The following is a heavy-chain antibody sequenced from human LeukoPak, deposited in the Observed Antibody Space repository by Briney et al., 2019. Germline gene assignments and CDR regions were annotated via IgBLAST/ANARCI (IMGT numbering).Heavy chain of an antibody. V-gene: IGHV3-66*04. J-gene: IGHJ6*02. Sequence: GGSLSLSCVASGFTVSRNSMSWVRQAPGKGLEWVSVSSYGGNTFYADSVKGRFTISRDNPKNTLYLQMNSLRAEDTAVYYCARPLYSNYYALAVWGQGTTVTVSS. CDR1: GFTVSRNS. CDR2: SSYGGNT. D-gene: IGHD4-11*01. CDR3: ARPLYSNYYALAV.